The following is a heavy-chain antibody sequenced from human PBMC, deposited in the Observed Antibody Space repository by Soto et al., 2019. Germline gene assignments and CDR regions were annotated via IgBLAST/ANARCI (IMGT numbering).Heavy chain of an antibody. CDR1: GYTFTSHD. CDR3: ARWDYGDYARFDY. CDR2: MNPNSGNT. V-gene: IGHV1-8*01. J-gene: IGHJ4*02. Sequence: QVQLVQSGAEVKKPGASVKVSCKASGYTFTSHDINWVRQATGQGLEWMGWMNPNSGNTGYAQKFRGRVTMTRNTSISTAYMEMSSLRSEDTAVYYCARWDYGDYARFDYWGQGTLVTVSS. D-gene: IGHD4-17*01.